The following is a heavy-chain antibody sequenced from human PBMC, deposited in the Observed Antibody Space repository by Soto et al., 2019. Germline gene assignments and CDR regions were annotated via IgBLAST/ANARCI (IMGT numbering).Heavy chain of an antibody. Sequence: ASVKVSCKASGYTFTSYYMHWVRQAPGQGLEWMGIINPSGGSTSYAQKFQGRVTMTRDTSTSTVYMELSSLRSGDTAVYYCARERSSGWYVDYWGQGTLVTVSS. D-gene: IGHD6-19*01. V-gene: IGHV1-46*01. J-gene: IGHJ4*02. CDR3: ARERSSGWYVDY. CDR2: INPSGGST. CDR1: GYTFTSYY.